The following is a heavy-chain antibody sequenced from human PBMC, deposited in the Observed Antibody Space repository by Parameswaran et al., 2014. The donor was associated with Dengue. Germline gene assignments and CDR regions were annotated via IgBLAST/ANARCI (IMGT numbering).Heavy chain of an antibody. Sequence: WVRQAPGQGLEWMGGFDPEDGETIYAQKFQGRVTMTEDTSTDTAYMELSSLRSEDTAVYYCATTAQYPSVTMIVSDAFDIWGQGTMVTVSS. CDR3: ATTAQYPSVTMIVSDAFDI. CDR2: FDPEDGET. J-gene: IGHJ3*02. V-gene: IGHV1-24*01. D-gene: IGHD3-22*01.